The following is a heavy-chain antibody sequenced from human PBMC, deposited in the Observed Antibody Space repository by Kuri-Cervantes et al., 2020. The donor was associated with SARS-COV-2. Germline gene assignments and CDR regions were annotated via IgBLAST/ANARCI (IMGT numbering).Heavy chain of an antibody. CDR2: ISSSSSYI. Sequence: GGSLRLSCAASGFTFSSYSMNWVRQAPGKGLEWVSSISSSSSYIYYADSVKGRFTISRDNAKNSLYLQMNSLRAEDTAVYYCAREYSGYDGVDYWGQGTLVTVSS. J-gene: IGHJ4*02. CDR3: AREYSGYDGVDY. V-gene: IGHV3-21*01. D-gene: IGHD5-12*01. CDR1: GFTFSSYS.